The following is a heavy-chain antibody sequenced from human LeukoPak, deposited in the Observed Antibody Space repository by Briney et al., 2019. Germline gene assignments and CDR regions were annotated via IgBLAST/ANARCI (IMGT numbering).Heavy chain of an antibody. J-gene: IGHJ3*02. CDR2: FDPEDGET. D-gene: IGHD1-26*01. V-gene: IGHV1-24*01. CDR1: GYTLTELS. CDR3: ATTATLVGAITIGAFDI. Sequence: ASVKVSCKVSGYTLTELSMHWVRQAPGKGLEWMGGFDPEDGETIYAQKFQGRVTMTEDTSTDTAYMGLSSLRSEDTAVYYCATTATLVGAITIGAFDIWGQGTMVTVSS.